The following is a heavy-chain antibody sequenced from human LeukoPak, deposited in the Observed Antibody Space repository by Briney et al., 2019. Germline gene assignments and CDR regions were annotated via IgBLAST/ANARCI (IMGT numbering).Heavy chain of an antibody. J-gene: IGHJ4*02. D-gene: IGHD5-12*01. CDR3: AKGPIVATVFDY. CDR2: ISYDGSNK. Sequence: GGSLRLSCAASGFTFSSYGMHWVRQAPGKGLEWVAVISYDGSNKYYADSVKGRFTISRDNSKNTLYLQMNSLRAEDTAVYYCAKGPIVATVFDYWGQGILVTVSS. V-gene: IGHV3-30*18. CDR1: GFTFSSYG.